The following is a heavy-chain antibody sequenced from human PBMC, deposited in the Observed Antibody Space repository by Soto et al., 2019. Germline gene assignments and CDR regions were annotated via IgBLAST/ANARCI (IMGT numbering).Heavy chain of an antibody. Sequence: EVQLLESGGGLVQPGGSLRLSCAASGFTFRSYAMSWVRQAPGKGLEWVSAISGSGGSTYYVGSVKGRFTISRDNSKNTLYLQMNSLRAEDTAVYYCARDRYYDILTGYYSAVGYWGQGTLVTVSS. J-gene: IGHJ4*02. D-gene: IGHD3-9*01. CDR1: GFTFRSYA. CDR2: ISGSGGST. V-gene: IGHV3-23*01. CDR3: ARDRYYDILTGYYSAVGY.